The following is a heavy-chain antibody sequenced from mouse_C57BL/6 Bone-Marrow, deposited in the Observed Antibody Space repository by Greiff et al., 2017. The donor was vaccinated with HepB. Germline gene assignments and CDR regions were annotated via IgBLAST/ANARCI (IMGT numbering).Heavy chain of an antibody. CDR2: ISNGGGST. D-gene: IGHD2-12*01. Sequence: EVQLVESGGGLVQPGGSLKLSCEASGFTFSDYYMYWVRQTPEKRLEWVAFISNGGGSTYYPDTVKGRFTISRDNAKNTLYLQMSRLKSEDTAMYSCARYNNDVSGFAYWGQGTLVTVSA. CDR3: ARYNNDVSGFAY. CDR1: GFTFSDYY. J-gene: IGHJ3*01. V-gene: IGHV5-12*01.